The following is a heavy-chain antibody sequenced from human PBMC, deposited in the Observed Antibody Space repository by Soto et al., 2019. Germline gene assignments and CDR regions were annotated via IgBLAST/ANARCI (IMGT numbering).Heavy chain of an antibody. CDR2: ISYDGSNK. CDR3: AGGHSSGWYNYYYYGMDV. Sequence: GGSLRLSCAASGFTFSSYGMHWVRQAPGKGLEWVAVISYDGSNKYYADSVKGRFTISRDNSKNTLYLQMNSLRAEDTAVYYCAGGHSSGWYNYYYYGMDVWGQGTTVTVSS. D-gene: IGHD6-19*01. V-gene: IGHV3-30*03. CDR1: GFTFSSYG. J-gene: IGHJ6*02.